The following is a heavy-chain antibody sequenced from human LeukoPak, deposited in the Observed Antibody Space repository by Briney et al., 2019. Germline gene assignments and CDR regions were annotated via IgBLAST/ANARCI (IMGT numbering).Heavy chain of an antibody. J-gene: IGHJ4*02. CDR3: ARHGQVAGTATLEY. D-gene: IGHD6-19*01. CDR2: IYPGDSST. CDR1: GYSFSTYW. V-gene: IGHV5-51*01. Sequence: GLSLKISCTGSGYSFSTYWIAWARQMPVKGLEWMGIIYPGDSSTIYSPSFEGQVTISADKSTSTAYLQWSSLKASDAAMYYCARHGQVAGTATLEYWGQGTLVTVSS.